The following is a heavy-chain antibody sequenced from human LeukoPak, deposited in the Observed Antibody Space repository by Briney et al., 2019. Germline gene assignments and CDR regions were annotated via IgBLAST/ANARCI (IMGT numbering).Heavy chain of an antibody. D-gene: IGHD6-13*01. J-gene: IGHJ4*02. CDR3: ARAGQQLAGIDY. Sequence: ASVKVSCKASGYTFTGYYMHWVRQAPGQGLEWMGWINPNSGGTNYAQKFQGWVTTTRDTSISTAYMGLSRLRSDDTAVYYCARAGQQLAGIDYWGQGTLVTVSS. CDR1: GYTFTGYY. V-gene: IGHV1-2*04. CDR2: INPNSGGT.